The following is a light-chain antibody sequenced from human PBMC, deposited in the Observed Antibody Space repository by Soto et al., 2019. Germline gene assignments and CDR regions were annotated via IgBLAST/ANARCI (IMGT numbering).Light chain of an antibody. Sequence: VLTQAPDTRSVSPGERATLSCRASQAINNNVAWYQLKDGQVPRLLIYGASTRAADVPARFSGGGSGTEFTLTISSLQSEDFAEYHCQQYNNWPQTFGQGTKVEIK. CDR1: QAINNN. J-gene: IGKJ1*01. CDR3: QQYNNWPQT. CDR2: GAS. V-gene: IGKV3-15*01.